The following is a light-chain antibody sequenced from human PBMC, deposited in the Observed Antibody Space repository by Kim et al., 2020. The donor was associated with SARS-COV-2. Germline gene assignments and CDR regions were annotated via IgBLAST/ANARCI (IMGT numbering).Light chain of an antibody. J-gene: IGLJ1*01. V-gene: IGLV2-14*03. CDR1: SSDVGGYNY. CDR2: DVS. Sequence: QSALTQPASVSGSPGQSITISCTGTSSDVGGYNYVSWYQQHPGKAPKLMIYDVSNRPSGVSNRFSGSKSGNTASLTSSGLQAGDEADYYCSSYTSSSTLDVFGTGTKVTVL. CDR3: SSYTSSSTLDV.